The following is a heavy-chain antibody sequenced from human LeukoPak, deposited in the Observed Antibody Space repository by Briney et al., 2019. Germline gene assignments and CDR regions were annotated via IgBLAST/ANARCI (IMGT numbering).Heavy chain of an antibody. CDR3: ARVTGYVIEDNFDY. D-gene: IGHD2-15*01. J-gene: IGHJ4*02. CDR1: GDSISSGSYY. V-gene: IGHV4-61*02. Sequence: SETLSLTCTVSGDSISSGSYYWSWIRQPAGKELEWIGRIYARGSTDYNPSLKSRVTISLDTSKNQFSLKLRSVTAADTAVYYCARVTGYVIEDNFDYWGQGTLVTVSS. CDR2: IYARGST.